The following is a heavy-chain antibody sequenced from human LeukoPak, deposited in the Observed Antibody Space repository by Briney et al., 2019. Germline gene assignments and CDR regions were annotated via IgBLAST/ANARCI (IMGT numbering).Heavy chain of an antibody. D-gene: IGHD6-19*01. V-gene: IGHV3-23*01. CDR3: TKELHVAVAVADYYYFYMDV. CDR1: GFAFSSFA. CDR2: IIGGGNTT. J-gene: IGHJ6*03. Sequence: PGGSLRLSCAASGFAFSSFAMGWVRQSPGKGLEWLSTIIGGGNTTFYSDSVKGRFTISRDNSKNTLYLHMDSLRPDDTATYYCTKELHVAVAVADYYYFYMDVWGRGTAVTVSS.